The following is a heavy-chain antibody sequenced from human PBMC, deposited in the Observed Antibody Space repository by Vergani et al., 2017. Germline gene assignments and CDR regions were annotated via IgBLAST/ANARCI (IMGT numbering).Heavy chain of an antibody. CDR1: GFTFTNYG. CDR3: ATAGAAYCRGASCDDFFEY. V-gene: IGHV3-30*02. J-gene: IGHJ4*02. CDR2: IRYDGIVE. Sequence: QVQLVESGGGVVQPGGSLRLSCAASGFTFTNYGMHWVRQAPGKGLEWVAFIRYDGIVEYYGDSVRGRFTISRDNSKNTLYLQMNRLRPEDTAVYYCATAGAAYCRGASCDDFFEYWGQGTLVTVAS. D-gene: IGHD2-15*01.